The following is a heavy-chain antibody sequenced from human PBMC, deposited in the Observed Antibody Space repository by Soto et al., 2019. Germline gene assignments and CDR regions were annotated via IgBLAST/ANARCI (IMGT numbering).Heavy chain of an antibody. CDR1: GGSISSGDYY. D-gene: IGHD1-26*01. J-gene: IGHJ6*02. CDR3: ARDSAVELLIGERDYYYGMDV. CDR2: IYYSGST. V-gene: IGHV4-30-4*01. Sequence: LSLTFTVSGGSISSGDYYWSWIRQPPGKGLEWIGYIYYSGSTYYNPSLKSRVTISVDTSKNQFSLKLSSVTAADTAVYYCARDSAVELLIGERDYYYGMDVWGQGTTVTVSS.